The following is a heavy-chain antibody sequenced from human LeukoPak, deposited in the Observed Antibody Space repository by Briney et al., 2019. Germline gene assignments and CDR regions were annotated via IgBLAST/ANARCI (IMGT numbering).Heavy chain of an antibody. CDR2: IIPIFGTA. Sequence: EASVKVSCKASGGTFSSYAISWVRQAPGQWLEWMGGIIPIFGTANYAQKFQGRVTITTDESTSTAYMELSSLRSEDTAVYYCARDHLTAYGDDAFDIWGQGTMVTVSS. D-gene: IGHD4-17*01. CDR1: GGTFSSYA. V-gene: IGHV1-69*05. J-gene: IGHJ3*02. CDR3: ARDHLTAYGDDAFDI.